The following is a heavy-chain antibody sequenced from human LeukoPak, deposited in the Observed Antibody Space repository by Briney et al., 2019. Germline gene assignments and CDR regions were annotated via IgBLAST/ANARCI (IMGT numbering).Heavy chain of an antibody. Sequence: ASVKVSCKASGYTFTGYYMHWVRQAPGHGLEWMGWINPNSGGTHYAQKFQGRVTMTRDTSISTAYMELGRLRSDDTAVYYCARPSLPIRSSGWYGGTYYYYYGMDVWGQGTTVTVSS. J-gene: IGHJ6*02. V-gene: IGHV1-2*02. D-gene: IGHD6-19*01. CDR2: INPNSGGT. CDR1: GYTFTGYY. CDR3: ARPSLPIRSSGWYGGTYYYYYGMDV.